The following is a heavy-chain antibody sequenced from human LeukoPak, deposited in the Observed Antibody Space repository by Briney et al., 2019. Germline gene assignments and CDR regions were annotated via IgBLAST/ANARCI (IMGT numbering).Heavy chain of an antibody. Sequence: SETLSLTCTVSGGSIGSSSYYWGWIRQPPGKGLEWIGSIYYSGSTYYNPSLKSRVTISVDTSKNQFSLKLSSVTAADTAVYYCARLTYYYDRSGYYYYSGQGTLVTVST. J-gene: IGHJ4*02. CDR2: IYYSGST. CDR3: ARLTYYYDRSGYYYY. CDR1: GGSIGSSSYY. D-gene: IGHD3-22*01. V-gene: IGHV4-39*01.